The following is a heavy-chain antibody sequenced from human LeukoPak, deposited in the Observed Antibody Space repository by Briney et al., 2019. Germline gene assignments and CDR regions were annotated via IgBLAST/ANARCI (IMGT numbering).Heavy chain of an antibody. V-gene: IGHV3-11*04. Sequence: GGSLRLSCAASGFTFSDYYMTWIRQAPGRGLEWVSYISSSGSTIYYADSAKGRFTISRDSAKNSLFLQMNSLRAEDTAVYYRAREAGYCSSTSCSYYYYMDVWGKGTTVTVSS. D-gene: IGHD2-2*03. J-gene: IGHJ6*03. CDR3: AREAGYCSSTSCSYYYYMDV. CDR1: GFTFSDYY. CDR2: ISSSGSTI.